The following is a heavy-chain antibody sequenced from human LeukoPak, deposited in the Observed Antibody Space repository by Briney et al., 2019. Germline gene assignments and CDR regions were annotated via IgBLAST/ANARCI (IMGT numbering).Heavy chain of an antibody. CDR2: IIPIFGTA. CDR1: GGTFSSYA. V-gene: IGHV1-69*13. Sequence: SVKVSCKASGGTFSSYAISWVRQAPGQGLEWMGGIIPIFGTANYAQKFQGRVTITADESTSTAYMELSSLRSEDTAVYYCARGNKWRRWLLDVWGQGTTVTVSS. CDR3: ARGNKWRRWLLDV. J-gene: IGHJ6*02. D-gene: IGHD5-24*01.